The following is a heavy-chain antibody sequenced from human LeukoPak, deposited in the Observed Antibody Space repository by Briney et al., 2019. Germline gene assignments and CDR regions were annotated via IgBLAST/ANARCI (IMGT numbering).Heavy chain of an antibody. CDR3: AKGYREWELLHY. D-gene: IGHD1-26*01. CDR2: IWYDGSNK. J-gene: IGHJ4*02. Sequence: GGSLRLFCAASGFTFSSYGMHWVRQAPGKGLEWVAVIWYDGSNKYYADSVKGRFTISRDNSKNTLYLQMNSLRAEDTAVYYCAKGYREWELLHYWGQGTLVTVSS. CDR1: GFTFSSYG. V-gene: IGHV3-33*06.